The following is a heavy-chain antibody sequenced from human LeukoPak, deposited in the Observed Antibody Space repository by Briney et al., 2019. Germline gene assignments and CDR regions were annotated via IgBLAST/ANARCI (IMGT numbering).Heavy chain of an antibody. CDR3: TTPHYYYYGMDV. J-gene: IGHJ6*02. CDR1: GYTFTGYY. CDR2: INPNSGGT. Sequence: ASVKVSCKASGYTFTGYYMHWVRQAPGQGLEWIGRINPNSGGTNYAQKFQGRVTMTRDTSISTAYMELSRLRSDDTAVYYCTTPHYYYYGMDVWGQGTTVTVSS. V-gene: IGHV1-2*06.